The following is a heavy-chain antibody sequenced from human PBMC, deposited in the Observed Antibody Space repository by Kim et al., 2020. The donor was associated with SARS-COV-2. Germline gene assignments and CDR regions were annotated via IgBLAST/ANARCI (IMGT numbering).Heavy chain of an antibody. CDR3: ARASIVVVPAAIGGGYYYYGMDV. Sequence: SETLSLTCAVSGGSISSSNWWSWVRQPPGKGLEWIGEIYHSGSTNYNPSLKSRVTISVDKSKNQFSLKLSSVTAADTAVYYCARASIVVVPAAIGGGYYYYGMDVWGQGTTVTVSS. V-gene: IGHV4-4*02. J-gene: IGHJ6*02. CDR1: GGSISSSNW. CDR2: IYHSGST. D-gene: IGHD2-2*01.